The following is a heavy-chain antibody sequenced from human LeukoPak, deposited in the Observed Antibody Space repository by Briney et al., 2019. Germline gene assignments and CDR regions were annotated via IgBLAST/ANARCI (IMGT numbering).Heavy chain of an antibody. CDR3: ARRLYCSGGSCYVSGFDY. Sequence: SETLSLTCTVSGGSISSSSYYWGWIRQPPGKGLEWIGSIYYSGSTYYNPSLKSRVTISVDTSKNQFSLKLSSVTAADTAVYYCARRLYCSGGSCYVSGFDYWGQGTLVTVSS. CDR1: GGSISSSSYY. CDR2: IYYSGST. D-gene: IGHD2-15*01. V-gene: IGHV4-39*01. J-gene: IGHJ4*02.